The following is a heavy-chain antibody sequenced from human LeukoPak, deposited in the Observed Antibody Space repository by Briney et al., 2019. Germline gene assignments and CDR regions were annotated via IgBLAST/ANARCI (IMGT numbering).Heavy chain of an antibody. CDR1: GFTFSSYA. Sequence: GGSLRLSCAASGFTFSSYAMSWVRQVPGKGLEWVGRIKSKSDGGTTDYAAAVKGRFTISRDDSKNTVFLQMNSLKTEDTAVYYCSTGEWFGRLLSAYWGQGTLVTVSS. J-gene: IGHJ4*02. V-gene: IGHV3-15*01. CDR3: STGEWFGRLLSAY. CDR2: IKSKSDGGTT. D-gene: IGHD3-10*01.